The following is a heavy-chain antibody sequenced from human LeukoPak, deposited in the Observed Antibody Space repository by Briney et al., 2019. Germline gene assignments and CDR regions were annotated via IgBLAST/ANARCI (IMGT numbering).Heavy chain of an antibody. CDR2: IRYDGSNK. Sequence: GGSLRLSCAASGFTFSSYGMHWVRQAPGKGLEWVAFIRYDGSNKYYADSVKGRFTFSRDNSKSTLYLQMNSLRAEDTASYYCAKVGCSGGSCYFVLTDFDYWGQGTLVTVSS. CDR1: GFTFSSYG. V-gene: IGHV3-30*02. CDR3: AKVGCSGGSCYFVLTDFDY. J-gene: IGHJ4*02. D-gene: IGHD2-15*01.